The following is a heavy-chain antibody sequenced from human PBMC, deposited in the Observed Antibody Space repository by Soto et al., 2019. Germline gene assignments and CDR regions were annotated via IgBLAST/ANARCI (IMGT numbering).Heavy chain of an antibody. D-gene: IGHD4-17*01. Sequence: EVQLLESGGGLVQPGGSLRLSCAAPGLTFSSYAMTWVRQAPGKGLEWVSAISGSGTNRYYADSVKGRFTISRDNSKNTLYLQMNSLRAEDTAVYYCAKDRVDYGDYRGLDYWGQGTLVTVSS. CDR1: GLTFSSYA. J-gene: IGHJ4*02. V-gene: IGHV3-23*01. CDR2: ISGSGTNR. CDR3: AKDRVDYGDYRGLDY.